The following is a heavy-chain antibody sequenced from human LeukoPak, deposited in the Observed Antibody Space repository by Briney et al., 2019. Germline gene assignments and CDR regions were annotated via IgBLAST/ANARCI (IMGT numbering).Heavy chain of an antibody. D-gene: IGHD3-10*02. V-gene: IGHV3-23*01. CDR1: GFTFSSYA. CDR2: ISGGGDTT. J-gene: IGHJ6*04. Sequence: GGSLRLSCAASGFTFSSYAMSWVRQAPGKGLDWVSAISGGGDTTYYADSVKGRFTISRDNAKNSLYLQMNSLRAEDTAVYYCAELGITMIGGVWGKGTTVTISS. CDR3: AELGITMIGGV.